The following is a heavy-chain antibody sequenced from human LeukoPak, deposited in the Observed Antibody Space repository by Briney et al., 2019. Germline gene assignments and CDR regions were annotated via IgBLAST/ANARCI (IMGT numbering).Heavy chain of an antibody. D-gene: IGHD3-10*01. CDR3: ARERIYFGSGRDLSDARLFYYYGMDV. V-gene: IGHV3-48*01. Sequence: GGSLRLSCAASGFTFIGYDMNWVRLAPGKGLEWVSYISGSGGTIYYADSVKGRFTISRDNSDNTLHLQMNSLRAEDTAVYYCARERIYFGSGRDLSDARLFYYYGMDVWGRGTTVTVSS. CDR2: ISGSGGTI. CDR1: GFTFIGYD. J-gene: IGHJ6*02.